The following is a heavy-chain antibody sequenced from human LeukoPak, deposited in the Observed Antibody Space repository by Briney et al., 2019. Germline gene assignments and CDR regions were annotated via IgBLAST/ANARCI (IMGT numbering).Heavy chain of an antibody. J-gene: IGHJ6*02. CDR2: INHSGST. D-gene: IGHD2-2*01. V-gene: IGHV4-34*01. CDR3: ARDQPYQLFPPYYYYYGMDV. CDR1: GESFSGYY. Sequence: SETLSLTCAVYGESFSGYYWSWIRQPPGKGLEWIGEINHSGSTNYNPSLKSRVTISVDTSKNQFSLKLSSVTAADTAVYYCARDQPYQLFPPYYYYYGMDVWGQGTTVTVSS.